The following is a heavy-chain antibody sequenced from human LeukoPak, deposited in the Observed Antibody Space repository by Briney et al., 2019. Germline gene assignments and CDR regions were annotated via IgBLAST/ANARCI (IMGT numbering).Heavy chain of an antibody. CDR1: GGSISSYY. CDR2: IYHSGST. Sequence: PSETLSLTCTVSGGSISSYYWSWIRQPPGEGLEWIGYIYHSGSTYYNPSLKSRVTISVDRSKNQFSLKLSSVTAADTAVYYFARDHGPTDDAFDIWGQGTMVTVSS. V-gene: IGHV4-59*12. CDR3: ARDHGPTDDAFDI. J-gene: IGHJ3*02. D-gene: IGHD4/OR15-4a*01.